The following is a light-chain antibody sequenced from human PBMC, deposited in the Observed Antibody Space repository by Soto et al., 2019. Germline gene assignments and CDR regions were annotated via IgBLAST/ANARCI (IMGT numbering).Light chain of an antibody. V-gene: IGLV1-40*01. J-gene: IGLJ3*02. Sequence: QSVLTQPPSVSGAPGQRVTISCTGSSSNIGAGYDVHWYQQLPGTAPKLLIYGNNNRPSGVPDRFSGSKSGTSASLAIARLQAEDEADYYCCSHAGSGTLVFGGGTKLTVL. CDR1: SSNIGAGYD. CDR2: GNN. CDR3: CSHAGSGTLV.